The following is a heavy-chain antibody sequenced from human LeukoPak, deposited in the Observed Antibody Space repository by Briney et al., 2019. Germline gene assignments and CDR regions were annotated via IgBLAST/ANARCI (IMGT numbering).Heavy chain of an antibody. V-gene: IGHV4-59*01. CDR3: ARQDPRGVI. CDR2: IYGSGST. CDR1: GXXISSXX. Sequence: VSGXXISSXXXXXXXXXXXXXLEWIGYIYGSGSTNYNPSLKSRVSISGDTSKNQFSLKVNSVTAADTAVYYCARQDPRGVIWGQGTLVTVSS. J-gene: IGHJ4*02. D-gene: IGHD3-10*01.